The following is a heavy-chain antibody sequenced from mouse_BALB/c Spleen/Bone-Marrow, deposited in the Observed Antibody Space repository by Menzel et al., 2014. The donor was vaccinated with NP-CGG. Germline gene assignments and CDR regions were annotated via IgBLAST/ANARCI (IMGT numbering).Heavy chain of an antibody. CDR2: ITQGGGST. V-gene: IGHV5-12*02. CDR3: ARQLGYAMDY. D-gene: IGHD4-1*01. CDR1: GFTFSDYY. J-gene: IGHJ4*01. Sequence: EVNVVESGGGLVQPGGSLKLSCATSGFTFSDYYMYWVRQTPEKRLEWVAYITQGGGSTYYPDIVKGRFTISRDNAKSTLYLQMSRLKSEDTAMYYCARQLGYAMDYWGQGTSVTVSS.